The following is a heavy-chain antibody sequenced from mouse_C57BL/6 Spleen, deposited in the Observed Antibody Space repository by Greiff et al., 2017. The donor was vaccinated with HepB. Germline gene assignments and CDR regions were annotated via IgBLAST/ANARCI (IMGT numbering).Heavy chain of an antibody. CDR3: AKNSGGSSYGFAY. Sequence: VMLVESGPGLVQPSQRLSITCTVSGFSLTSYGVHWVRQSPGKGLEWLGVIWRGGSTDYNAAFMSRLSITKDNSKSQVFFKMNSLQADDTAIYYGAKNSGGSSYGFAYWGQGTLVTVSA. J-gene: IGHJ3*01. CDR1: GFSLTSYG. D-gene: IGHD1-1*01. V-gene: IGHV2-5*01. CDR2: IWRGGST.